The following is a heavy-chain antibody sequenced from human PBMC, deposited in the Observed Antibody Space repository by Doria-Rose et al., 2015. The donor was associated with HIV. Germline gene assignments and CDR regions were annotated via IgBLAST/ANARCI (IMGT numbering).Heavy chain of an antibody. V-gene: IGHV2-26*01. D-gene: IGHD6-13*01. J-gene: IGHJ4*02. CDR1: GVSLSSPGMG. CDR2: IFSDDDR. CDR3: ARIKSSRWYHKYYFDF. Sequence: QITLKESGPVLVKPTETLTLTCTVSGVSLSSPGMGVSWIRQPPGKALEWLANIFSDDDRSYNTSLKSRLTISRGTSKSQVVLTMTDMDRVDTATYYCARIKSSRWYHKYYFDFWGQGTLVIVSA.